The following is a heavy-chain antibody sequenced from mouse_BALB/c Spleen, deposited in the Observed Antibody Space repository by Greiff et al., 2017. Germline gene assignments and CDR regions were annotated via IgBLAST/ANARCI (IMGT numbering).Heavy chain of an antibody. CDR2: ISSGSSTI. CDR3: ASFRGSYAMDY. V-gene: IGHV5-17*02. CDR1: GFTFSSFG. J-gene: IGHJ4*01. D-gene: IGHD1-2*01. Sequence: EVKLVESGGGLVQPGGSRKPSCAASGFTFSSFGMHWVRQAPEKGLEGVAYISSGSSTIYYADTVKGRFTISRDNPKNTLFLQMTSLRSEDTAMYDCASFRGSYAMDYWGQGTSVTVSS.